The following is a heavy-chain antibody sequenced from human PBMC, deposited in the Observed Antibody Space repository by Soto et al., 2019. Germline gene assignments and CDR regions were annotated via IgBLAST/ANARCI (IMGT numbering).Heavy chain of an antibody. D-gene: IGHD6-13*01. CDR2: IYHSGST. CDR3: ASKSVEYGSSWYEPPFDY. J-gene: IGHJ4*02. CDR1: SGSISSSNW. V-gene: IGHV4-4*02. Sequence: QVQLQESGPGLVKPSGTLSLTCAVSSGSISSSNWWSWVRQPPGKGLEWIGEIYHSGSTNYNPSLKSRVTISVDKSKNQFSLKLSSVTAADTAVYYCASKSVEYGSSWYEPPFDYWGQGTLVTVSS.